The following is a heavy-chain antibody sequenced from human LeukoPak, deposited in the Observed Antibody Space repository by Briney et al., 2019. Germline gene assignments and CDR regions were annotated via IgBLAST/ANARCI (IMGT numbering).Heavy chain of an antibody. CDR1: GFTFGNYG. V-gene: IGHV3-30*18. CDR2: ISSDGSNS. CDR3: AKGSTVTFASEYFQH. D-gene: IGHD4-17*01. Sequence: QPGGSLRLSCAVSGFTFGNYGIHWVRQAPGKGLEWVAMISSDGSNSYYGDSVKGRFTVSRDNSKNTLYLQMKSLRAGDTAFYYCAKGSTVTFASEYFQHWGQGTLVTVSS. J-gene: IGHJ1*01.